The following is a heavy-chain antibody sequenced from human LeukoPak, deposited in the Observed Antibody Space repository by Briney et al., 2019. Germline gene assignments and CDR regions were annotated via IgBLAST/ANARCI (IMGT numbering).Heavy chain of an antibody. CDR1: GYTFSTYG. V-gene: IGHV1-18*01. Sequence: ASVKVSCKASGYTFSTYGISWVRQAPGQGLEWMGWISAYNGNTNYAQKLQGRVTMTTDTSTSTAYMELRSLRSDDTAVYYCARGSLFYDFWSGYYDPIPDAFDIWGQGTMVTVSS. D-gene: IGHD3-3*01. CDR2: ISAYNGNT. J-gene: IGHJ3*02. CDR3: ARGSLFYDFWSGYYDPIPDAFDI.